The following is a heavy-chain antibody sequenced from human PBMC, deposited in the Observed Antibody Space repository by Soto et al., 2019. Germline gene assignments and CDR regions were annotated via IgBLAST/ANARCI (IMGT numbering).Heavy chain of an antibody. J-gene: IGHJ5*02. V-gene: IGHV1-2*04. CDR3: ARAPPVYTSGWFWWFDP. D-gene: IGHD6-19*01. Sequence: QVQLVQSGAEVKKPGASVRVSCKASGYTFTDYYIHWVRQAPGQGLEWMGWINPKSGDTTYAQKFQAWVTMTRDTSINTAYVELGSLGPDDTAMFYCARAPPVYTSGWFWWFDPWGQGSLVTVSS. CDR2: INPKSGDT. CDR1: GYTFTDYY.